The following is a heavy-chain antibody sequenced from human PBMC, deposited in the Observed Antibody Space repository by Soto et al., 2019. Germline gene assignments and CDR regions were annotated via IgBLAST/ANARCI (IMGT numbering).Heavy chain of an antibody. D-gene: IGHD3-10*01. CDR1: GGSISNYNYY. J-gene: IGHJ4*02. Sequence: SETLSLPCAVSGGSISNYNYYWGWIRQYPGKGLEWIGSVYYTGNTYYNPSLNSRLTISVDTSENQFSLRLTYVTAADTGVYIRARLSPRWLGDFLASELVFWGQGGLVTVFS. CDR3: ARLSPRWLGDFLASELVF. CDR2: VYYTGNT. V-gene: IGHV4-39*01.